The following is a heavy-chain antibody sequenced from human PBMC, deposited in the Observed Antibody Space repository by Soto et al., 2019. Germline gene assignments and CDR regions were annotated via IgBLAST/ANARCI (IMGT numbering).Heavy chain of an antibody. J-gene: IGHJ6*03. D-gene: IGHD2-2*01. CDR1: GFTFDDYA. V-gene: IGHV3-9*01. CDR2: ISWNSGSI. CDR3: AKDFSDIVVVPAAPSSTYLYYMDV. Sequence: GGSLRLSCAASGFTFDDYAMHWVRQAPGKGLEWVSGISWNSGSIGYADSVKGRFTISRDNAKNSLYLQMNSLRAEDTALYYCAKDFSDIVVVPAAPSSTYLYYMDVWGKGTTVTVSS.